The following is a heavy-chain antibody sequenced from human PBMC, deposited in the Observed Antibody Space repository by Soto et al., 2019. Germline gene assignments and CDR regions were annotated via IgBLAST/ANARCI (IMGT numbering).Heavy chain of an antibody. V-gene: IGHV3-33*01. CDR1: GFSFRTSG. Sequence: QVHLVESGGGVVQPGRSLTLSCAASGFSFRTSGMHWVRQAPGKGLEWVTGMWYDGHVEGYLDSVKGRFTISRDNSNSLMSLQMSNLRVDDTAVYYCARGLPKVAGGAFDIWGHGTMVNVSS. J-gene: IGHJ3*02. CDR3: ARGLPKVAGGAFDI. CDR2: MWYDGHVE. D-gene: IGHD2-15*01.